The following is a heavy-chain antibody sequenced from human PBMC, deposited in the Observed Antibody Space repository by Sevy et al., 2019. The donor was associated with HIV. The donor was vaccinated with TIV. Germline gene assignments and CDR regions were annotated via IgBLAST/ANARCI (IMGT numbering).Heavy chain of an antibody. J-gene: IGHJ5*02. CDR2: IIPIFGTA. CDR3: ARADRNWFDP. CDR1: GGTFSSYA. Sequence: ASVKVSCKASGGTFSSYAISWLRQAPGQGLEWMGGIIPIFGTANYAQKFQGRVTITADESTSTAYMELSSLRSEDTAVYYCARADRNWFDPWGQGTLVTVSS. V-gene: IGHV1-69*13.